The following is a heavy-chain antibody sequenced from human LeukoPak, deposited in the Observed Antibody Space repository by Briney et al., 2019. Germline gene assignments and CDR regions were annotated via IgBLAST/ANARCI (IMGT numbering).Heavy chain of an antibody. CDR2: IYYTGST. Sequence: PSETLSLTCTVSGGSIRSSSYYWGWIRQPPGKGLEWIGSIYYTGSTYYNPSLKSRLTISIDMSKSQFSLKLTSVTAADTAVYYCARPYRIRSAFDIWGQGRMVTVSS. CDR1: GGSIRSSSYY. D-gene: IGHD2-2*02. V-gene: IGHV4-39*01. CDR3: ARPYRIRSAFDI. J-gene: IGHJ3*02.